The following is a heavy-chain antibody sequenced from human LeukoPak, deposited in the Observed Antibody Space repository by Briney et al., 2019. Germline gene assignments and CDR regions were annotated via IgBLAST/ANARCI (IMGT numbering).Heavy chain of an antibody. CDR3: AKDKYSYFTGMDV. V-gene: IGHV3-9*01. CDR2: ISWNSGSI. Sequence: GGSLRLPCAASGFTFDDYAMHWVRQAPGKGLEWVSGISWNSGSIGXADSVKGRFTISRDNAKNSLYLQMNSLRAEDTALYYCAKDKYSYFTGMDVWGQGTTVTVSS. CDR1: GFTFDDYA. J-gene: IGHJ6*02. D-gene: IGHD5-18*01.